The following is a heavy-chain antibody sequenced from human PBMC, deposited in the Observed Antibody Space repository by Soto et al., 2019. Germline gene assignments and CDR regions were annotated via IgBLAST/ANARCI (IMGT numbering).Heavy chain of an antibody. Sequence: SETLSLTCTVSGISVSTSDYYWGWVRQPPGKGLDWIGNIYYSGSTFYNPSLRSRVTLSVDTSKNQFSLRLNSVTVADTAVYFCAGFVVPASRNSDFDYWGQGTLVTVS. CDR1: GISVSTSDYY. J-gene: IGHJ4*02. CDR3: AGFVVPASRNSDFDY. CDR2: IYYSGST. D-gene: IGHD2-15*01. V-gene: IGHV4-39*01.